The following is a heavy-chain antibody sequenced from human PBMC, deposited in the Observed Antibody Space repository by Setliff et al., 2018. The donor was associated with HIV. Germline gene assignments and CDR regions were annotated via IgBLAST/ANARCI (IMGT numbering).Heavy chain of an antibody. Sequence: KTSETLSLTCTVSGGSISSSSYYWGWIRQPPGKGLEWIGSIYYSGSTYYNPSLKSRVTISVDTSKNQFSLKLSSVTAADAAVYYCARPLMTTVVSVCAFDIWGQGTMVTVSS. CDR2: IYYSGST. CDR3: ARPLMTTVVSVCAFDI. CDR1: GGSISSSSYY. D-gene: IGHD4-17*01. V-gene: IGHV4-39*01. J-gene: IGHJ3*02.